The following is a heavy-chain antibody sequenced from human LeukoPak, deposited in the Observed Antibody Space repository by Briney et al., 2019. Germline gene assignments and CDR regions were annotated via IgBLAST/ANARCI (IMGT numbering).Heavy chain of an antibody. J-gene: IGHJ4*02. V-gene: IGHV5-51*01. D-gene: IGHD1-26*01. CDR2: IYPDDSDT. Sequence: GESLQISCQASGYSFTTHWIGWVRQVPGKGLERMGIIYPDDSDTKYSPSFQGQVTISADKSISTAFLQWSSLKASDTAMYYCASATGSYSYFDYWGQGTLVTVSS. CDR1: GYSFTTHW. CDR3: ASATGSYSYFDY.